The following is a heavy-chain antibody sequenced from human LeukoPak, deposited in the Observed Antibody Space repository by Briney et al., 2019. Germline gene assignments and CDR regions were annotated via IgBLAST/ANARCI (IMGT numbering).Heavy chain of an antibody. CDR3: ASPRDCSTTSCYNDDAFDI. Sequence: AASVKVSCKASGGTFRSYTIVWVRQAPGQGLEWMGRIIPMLDIANYAQKFQGRVTIIADKSTSTAYMELSSLRSEDTAVYCCASPRDCSTTSCYNDDAFDIWGQGTMVTVSS. V-gene: IGHV1-69*02. CDR2: IIPMLDIA. CDR1: GGTFRSYT. J-gene: IGHJ3*02. D-gene: IGHD2-2*02.